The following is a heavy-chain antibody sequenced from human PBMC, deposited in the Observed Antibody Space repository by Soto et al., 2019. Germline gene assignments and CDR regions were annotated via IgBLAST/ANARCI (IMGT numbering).Heavy chain of an antibody. Sequence: EVQLVESGEGLVQPGGSLRLSCAASGFTFSNYAMHWVRQAPGKGLEYVSAINSNGGSTYYADSVKGRFTISRDNSKNTLYLEMGSLRAEDMAVYYCARAPGTWASSGLDYRGQGTPVTVSS. CDR2: INSNGGST. CDR3: ARAPGTWASSGLDY. V-gene: IGHV3-64*02. J-gene: IGHJ4*02. D-gene: IGHD3-16*01. CDR1: GFTFSNYA.